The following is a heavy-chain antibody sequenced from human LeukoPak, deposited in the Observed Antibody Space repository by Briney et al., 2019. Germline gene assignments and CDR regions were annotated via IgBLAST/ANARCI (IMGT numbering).Heavy chain of an antibody. Sequence: SETLSLTYTVSGGSISSYYWSWIRQPPGKGLEWIGNIYYSGSTNYNPSLKSRVTISVDTSKNQFSLKLSSVTAADTAVYYCTRGSIAYYYMDVWGKGTTVTISS. CDR1: GGSISSYY. J-gene: IGHJ6*03. CDR2: IYYSGST. V-gene: IGHV4-59*01. CDR3: TRGSIAYYYMDV. D-gene: IGHD3-22*01.